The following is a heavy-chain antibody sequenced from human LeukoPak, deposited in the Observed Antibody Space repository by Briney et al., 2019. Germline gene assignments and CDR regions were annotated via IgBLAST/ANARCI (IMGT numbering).Heavy chain of an antibody. CDR3: GYFGSGSSYTPDS. CDR2: IHSDVSSK. CDR1: GFSFSSYG. D-gene: IGHD3-10*01. J-gene: IGHJ5*01. Sequence: GGSLTLSCAVSGFSFSSYGMHWVRQAHGKGLEWVAYIHSDVSSKYYADSVKGRFTISRDNSKNTLNLQMNSLRTGDTAVYYCGYFGSGSSYTPDSWGQGTLVTVSS. V-gene: IGHV3-30*02.